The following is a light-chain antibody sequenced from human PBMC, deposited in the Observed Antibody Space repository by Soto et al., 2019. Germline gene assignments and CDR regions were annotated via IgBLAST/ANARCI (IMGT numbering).Light chain of an antibody. CDR2: KAS. Sequence: IQLTQSPSTLSGSFGDRVTITCQASQTISSWVAWYQQKPGKAPKLLIYKASTLKRGVPSRCRGSGSGTEFTLTISSLLPEDFATYYCQQLKSYPRTFGQGTKV. CDR1: QTISSW. J-gene: IGKJ1*01. V-gene: IGKV1-5*03. CDR3: QQLKSYPRT.